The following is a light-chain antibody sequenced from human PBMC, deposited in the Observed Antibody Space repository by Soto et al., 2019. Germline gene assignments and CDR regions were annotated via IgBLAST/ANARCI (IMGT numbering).Light chain of an antibody. Sequence: EIVLTQSPGTLSLSPGERATLSCRASQSVSSSYLAWYQHKPGQAPRLLIYGASSRATGIPDRFSGSGSGTHFTLTISRLEPEEFAVYYWRQYGSSPHTFGQGTKLEIK. CDR2: GAS. CDR3: RQYGSSPHT. CDR1: QSVSSSY. J-gene: IGKJ2*01. V-gene: IGKV3-20*01.